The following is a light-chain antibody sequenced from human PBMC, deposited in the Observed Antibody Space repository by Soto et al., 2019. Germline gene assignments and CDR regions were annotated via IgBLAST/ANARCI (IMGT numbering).Light chain of an antibody. CDR1: QSVSNNY. CDR2: GAS. Sequence: EIVMTQSPVTLSVSPGGRATLSCRASQSVSNNYLAWYQQKPGQAPRLLIYGASNRATGIPDRFSGSGSGTDFTLTISRLEPEDFAVYYCQQYGSSGTFGQGTKVDIK. CDR3: QQYGSSGT. V-gene: IGKV3-20*01. J-gene: IGKJ1*01.